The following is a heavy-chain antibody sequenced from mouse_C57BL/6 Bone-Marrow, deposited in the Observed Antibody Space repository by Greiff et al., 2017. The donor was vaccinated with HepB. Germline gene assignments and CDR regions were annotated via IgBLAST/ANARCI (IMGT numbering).Heavy chain of an antibody. D-gene: IGHD2-10*02. CDR1: GFTITSYC. CDR2: IDPYDGDT. J-gene: IGHJ4*01. CDR3: VCGSYYGRGY. Sequence: EVQLQQSGAELVRPGASVKLSCTASGFTITSYCMHWVKQRPGQGLEWIGRIDPYDGDTEYTPKFKDKATLTADKSSNTAYMQLSSLTSEDAAVYYCVCGSYYGRGYWGQGTSVTVSS. V-gene: IGHV14-1*01.